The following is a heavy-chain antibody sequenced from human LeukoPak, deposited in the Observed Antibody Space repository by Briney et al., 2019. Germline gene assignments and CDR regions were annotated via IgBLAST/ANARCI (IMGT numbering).Heavy chain of an antibody. CDR2: ISAYNGNT. CDR1: GYTFTSYG. V-gene: IGHV1-18*01. J-gene: IGHJ4*02. Sequence: APVKVSCKASGYTFTSYGISWVRQAPGQGLEWMGWISAYNGNTNYAQKLQGRVTMTTDTSTSTAYMELRSLRSDDTAVYYCARDMVRYSSSSRGPMDYWGQGTLVTVSS. CDR3: ARDMVRYSSSSRGPMDY. D-gene: IGHD6-6*01.